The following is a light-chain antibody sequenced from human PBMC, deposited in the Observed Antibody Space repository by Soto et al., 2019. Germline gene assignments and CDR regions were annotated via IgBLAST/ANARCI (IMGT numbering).Light chain of an antibody. CDR2: GAS. J-gene: IGKJ4*01. Sequence: EIVMTQSPATLSVSPGERATLSCRASQSVSSNLVWYQQRPGQAPRLLIYGASTRATGIPARFSGSGSGTEFTLTISSLQSEDFAVYYCQQYNNRPLTFGGGTKVDIK. CDR1: QSVSSN. CDR3: QQYNNRPLT. V-gene: IGKV3-15*01.